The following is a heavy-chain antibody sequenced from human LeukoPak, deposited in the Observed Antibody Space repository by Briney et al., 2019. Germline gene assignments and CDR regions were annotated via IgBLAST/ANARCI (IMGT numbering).Heavy chain of an antibody. CDR2: IFFSGST. V-gene: IGHV4-39*01. Sequence: SETLSLTCTVSGGSISSGTSYWGWIRQPPGKGLEWIGTIFFSGSTYFNPSLRSRLTFSVDTSKSQFSLRLSSVTAADTAVYYCARHPTLDLDAFNIWGQGTMVTVSS. CDR3: ARHPTLDLDAFNI. CDR1: GGSISSGTSY. J-gene: IGHJ3*02.